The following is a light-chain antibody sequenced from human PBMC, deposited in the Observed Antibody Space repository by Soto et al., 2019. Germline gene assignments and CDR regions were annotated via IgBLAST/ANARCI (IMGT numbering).Light chain of an antibody. J-gene: IGKJ4*01. CDR2: AAS. Sequence: DFQMTQSPSSLSASVGDRVTITCRASQGINNHLAWFQQKPGKVPKVLIYAASTLQSGVPSRFSGSASGTDFTLANSSLQPKDVTTNHCQHNNAAPPPRTFSRGKKVETK. CDR3: QHNNAAPPPRT. CDR1: QGINNH. V-gene: IGKV1-27*01.